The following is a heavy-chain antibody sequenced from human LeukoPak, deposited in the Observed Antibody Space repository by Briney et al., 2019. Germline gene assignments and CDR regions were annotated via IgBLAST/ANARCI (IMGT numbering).Heavy chain of an antibody. CDR1: GGSISSSRSC. V-gene: IGHV4-39*01. J-gene: IGHJ5*02. CDR3: ARHSASGWTALNWFDP. CDR2: FYYTRAT. Sequence: SETLSLTCTVSGGSISSSRSCWAWIRQPPGRGLEWIGTFYYTRATYYNPSLKRRVNTSVDTSKNQFSLRLTSVTAADTAVYYCARHSASGWTALNWFDPWGQGILVTVSS. D-gene: IGHD6-19*01.